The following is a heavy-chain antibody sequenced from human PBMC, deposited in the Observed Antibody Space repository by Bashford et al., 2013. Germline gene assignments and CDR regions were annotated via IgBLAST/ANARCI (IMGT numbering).Heavy chain of an antibody. V-gene: IGHV3-23*01. CDR2: ISGSGGST. CDR3: AKDLAHSGSRQYFDY. CDR1: GFTFSSYA. J-gene: IGHJ4*02. Sequence: GSLRLSCAASGFTFSSYAMSVGPPGSREGLEWVSAISGSGGSTYYADSVKGRFTISRDNSKNTLYLQMNSLRAEDTAVYFCAKDLAHSGSRQYFDYWGQGTLVTVSS. D-gene: IGHD1-26*01.